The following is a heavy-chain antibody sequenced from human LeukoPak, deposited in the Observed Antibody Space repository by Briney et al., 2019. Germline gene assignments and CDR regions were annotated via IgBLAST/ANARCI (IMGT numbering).Heavy chain of an antibody. CDR2: ISSNGGST. D-gene: IGHD3-3*01. Sequence: GGSLRLSCAASGFTFSSYAMHWVRQAPGKGLEYVSAISSNGGSTYYANSVKGRFTISRDNSKNTLYLQMGSLRAEDMAVYYCARASDFWSGYFFDYWGRGTLVTVSS. V-gene: IGHV3-64*01. CDR3: ARASDFWSGYFFDY. J-gene: IGHJ4*02. CDR1: GFTFSSYA.